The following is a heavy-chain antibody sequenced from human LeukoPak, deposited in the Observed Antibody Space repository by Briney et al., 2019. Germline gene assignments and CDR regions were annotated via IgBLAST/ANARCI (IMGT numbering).Heavy chain of an antibody. CDR3: ARRTAVATSGDY. CDR1: GYTFTSYA. Sequence: ASVKVSCKASGYTFTSYAMHWVRQAPGQRLEWMGWINAGNGNTKYSQKFQGRVTITRDTSASTAYMGLSSLRSEDTAVYYCARRTAVATSGDYWGQGTLVTVSS. J-gene: IGHJ4*02. D-gene: IGHD6-19*01. V-gene: IGHV1-3*01. CDR2: INAGNGNT.